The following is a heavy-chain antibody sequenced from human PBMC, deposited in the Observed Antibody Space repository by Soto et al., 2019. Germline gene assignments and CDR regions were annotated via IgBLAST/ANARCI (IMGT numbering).Heavy chain of an antibody. CDR3: ARVFSLDSNGYYSPDYYYGMDV. CDR2: ILPIFGTA. V-gene: IGHV1-69*06. J-gene: IGHJ6*02. D-gene: IGHD3-22*01. Sequence: ASVKVSCKASGGIFRSYAISWVRQAPGQGLEWMAGILPIFGTANYAQKFQGRVTITADKSTTTAYMELGSLRSEDTAVYYCARVFSLDSNGYYSPDYYYGMDVWGQGTTVTVSS. CDR1: GGIFRSYA.